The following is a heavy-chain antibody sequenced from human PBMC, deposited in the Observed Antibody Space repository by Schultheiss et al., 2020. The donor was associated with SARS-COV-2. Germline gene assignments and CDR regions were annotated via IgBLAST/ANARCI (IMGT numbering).Heavy chain of an antibody. CDR2: ISGSGGST. J-gene: IGHJ4*02. D-gene: IGHD2-15*01. CDR1: GFTFSSYS. Sequence: GGSLRLSCAASGFTFSSYSMNWVRQAPGKGLEWVSAISGSGGSTYYADSVKGRFTISRDNSKNTLYLQMNSLRAEDTAVYYCAKMGVGVAYGNYWGQGTLVTVSS. V-gene: IGHV3-23*01. CDR3: AKMGVGVAYGNY.